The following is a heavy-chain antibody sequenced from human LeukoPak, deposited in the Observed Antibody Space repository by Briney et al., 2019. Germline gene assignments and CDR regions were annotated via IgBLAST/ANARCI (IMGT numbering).Heavy chain of an antibody. V-gene: IGHV5-51*01. Sequence: GESLKISCQSSGYNFTPYWIAWVRQMLGKGLEWMGITFAGYSFSIYSPSFEGQVTMSVDKSISTAYLQWRSLKASDTAMYYCARHFHPAETTGGYFDLWGRGTLVTVSA. J-gene: IGHJ2*01. CDR1: GYNFTPYW. D-gene: IGHD4-17*01. CDR3: ARHFHPAETTGGYFDL. CDR2: TFAGYSFS.